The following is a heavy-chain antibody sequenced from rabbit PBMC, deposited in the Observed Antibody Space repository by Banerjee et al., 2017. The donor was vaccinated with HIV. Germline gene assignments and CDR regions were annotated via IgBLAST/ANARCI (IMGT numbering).Heavy chain of an antibody. CDR3: ARSEYYFNL. V-gene: IGHV1S45*01. CDR1: GFSFSSGYW. CDR2: IAAGSSGST. Sequence: QEQLEESGGDLVKPEGSLTLTCTASGFSFSSGYWICWVRQAPGKGLEWIACIAAGSSGSTYYATWAKGRFIVSKTSSTTVTLQVTSLTAADTATYFCARSEYYFNLWGPGTLVTVS. J-gene: IGHJ4*01.